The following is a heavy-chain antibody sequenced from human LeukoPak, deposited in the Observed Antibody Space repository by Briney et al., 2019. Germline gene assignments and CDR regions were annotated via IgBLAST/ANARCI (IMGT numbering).Heavy chain of an antibody. CDR1: GFTVSSNY. V-gene: IGHV3-66*02. D-gene: IGHD3-22*01. CDR2: IYSGGST. J-gene: IGHJ6*02. CDR3: ARDPGVSGYYPDDYYYYGMDV. Sequence: PGGSLRLSCAASGFTVSSNYMSWVRQAPGKGLEWVSVIYSGGSTYYADSVKGRFTISRDNSKNTLYLQMNSLRAEDTAVYYCARDPGVSGYYPDDYYYYGMDVWGQGTTVTVSS.